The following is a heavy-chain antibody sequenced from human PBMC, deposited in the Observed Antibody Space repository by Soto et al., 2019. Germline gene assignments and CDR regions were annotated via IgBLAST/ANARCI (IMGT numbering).Heavy chain of an antibody. V-gene: IGHV1-2*04. Sequence: ASVKVSCKASGYTFTGYYMHWVRQAPGQGLEWMGWINPNSGGTNYAQKFQGWVTMTRDTSISTAYMELSRLRSDDTAVYYCARGSSSWFYNWFDPWGQGTLVTVSS. CDR2: INPNSGGT. J-gene: IGHJ5*02. CDR1: GYTFTGYY. CDR3: ARGSSSWFYNWFDP. D-gene: IGHD6-13*01.